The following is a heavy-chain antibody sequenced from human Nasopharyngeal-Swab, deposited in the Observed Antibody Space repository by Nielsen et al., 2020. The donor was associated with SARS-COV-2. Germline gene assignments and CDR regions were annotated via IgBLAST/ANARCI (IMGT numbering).Heavy chain of an antibody. CDR3: ARGLSGIVPAPILGLGPYYSYYYMDV. J-gene: IGHJ6*03. D-gene: IGHD2-2*01. CDR2: INRSGST. Sequence: SETLSLTCVVYGGSFTSYYWGWIRQSPGKGLEWIAEINRSGSTNYNPSLKSRVTISVDTSKNQFSLKLSSVTAADTAVYYCARGLSGIVPAPILGLGPYYSYYYMDVWGKGTTVTVSS. V-gene: IGHV4-34*01. CDR1: GGSFTSYY.